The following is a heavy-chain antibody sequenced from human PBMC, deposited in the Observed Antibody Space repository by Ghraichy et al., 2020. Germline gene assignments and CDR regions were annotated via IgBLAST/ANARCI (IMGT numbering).Heavy chain of an antibody. CDR1: GFPFRGDW. Sequence: GGSLRLSCAASGFPFRGDWMTWVRQAPGKGLEWVASIKQDGTEEKYLDSVKGRFTISRDNPKNSLYLQMDSLRTEDTAVYYCAKNIVVAGKILYFYYGMDVWGQGTTVTVSS. CDR3: AKNIVVAGKILYFYYGMDV. V-gene: IGHV3-7*01. J-gene: IGHJ6*02. CDR2: IKQDGTEE. D-gene: IGHD6-19*01.